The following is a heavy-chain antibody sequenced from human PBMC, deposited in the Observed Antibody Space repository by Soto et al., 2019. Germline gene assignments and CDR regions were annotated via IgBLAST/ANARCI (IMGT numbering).Heavy chain of an antibody. Sequence: SETLSLTCTVSGGSINNSDFYWGWLRQTPGKGLEFIGSMYYSGTTYYNPSLKSRVTISVDTSKNQFTLKLISVTAADTAVYYCAVVDSTGNWFDPWGEGALVTVSS. CDR3: AVVDSTGNWFDP. CDR1: GGSINNSDFY. J-gene: IGHJ5*02. CDR2: MYYSGTT. D-gene: IGHD6-25*01. V-gene: IGHV4-39*01.